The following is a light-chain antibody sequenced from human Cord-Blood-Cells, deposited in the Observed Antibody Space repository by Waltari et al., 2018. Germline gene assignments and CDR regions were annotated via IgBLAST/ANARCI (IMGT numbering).Light chain of an antibody. CDR3: QSYDSSLSGVV. V-gene: IGLV1-40*01. CDR1: SSNIGAGYD. CDR2: GNT. Sequence: QSVLTQPPSVSGAPGQRVTISCTGSSSNIGAGYDVPWYQQLPGTAPKLLIYGNTNRPSGVPDLFSGSKSGTSASLAITGLQAEDEADYYCQSYDSSLSGVVFGGGTKLTVL. J-gene: IGLJ2*01.